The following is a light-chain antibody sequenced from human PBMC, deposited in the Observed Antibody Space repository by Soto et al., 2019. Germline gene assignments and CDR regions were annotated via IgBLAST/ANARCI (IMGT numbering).Light chain of an antibody. CDR3: CSYAGSRLV. CDR2: EVN. CDR1: SSDVGSFNL. Sequence: QSALTQPASVSGSPGQSITFSCTGSSSDVGSFNLVSWYQQYPGKAPKLILYEVNKRPSGVSNRFSGSKSGNTASLTISGLQAEDEADYYCCSYAGSRLVFGGGTKLTVL. V-gene: IGLV2-23*02. J-gene: IGLJ3*02.